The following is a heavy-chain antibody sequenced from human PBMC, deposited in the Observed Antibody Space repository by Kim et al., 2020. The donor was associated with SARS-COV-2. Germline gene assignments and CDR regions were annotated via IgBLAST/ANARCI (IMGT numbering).Heavy chain of an antibody. V-gene: IGHV4-59*13. Sequence: SETLSLTCTVSGGSISSYYWSWIRQPPGKGLEWIGYIYYSGSTNYNPSLKSRVTISVDTSKNQFSLKLSSVTAADTAVYYCARSPGGDGSGPDFDYWGQG. CDR2: IYYSGST. CDR1: GGSISSYY. D-gene: IGHD3-10*01. J-gene: IGHJ4*02. CDR3: ARSPGGDGSGPDFDY.